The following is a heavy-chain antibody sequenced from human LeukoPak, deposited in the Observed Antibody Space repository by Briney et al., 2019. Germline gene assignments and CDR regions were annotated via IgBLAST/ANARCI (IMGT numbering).Heavy chain of an antibody. CDR2: IKQDGSER. J-gene: IGHJ6*02. CDR1: GFTFSGLS. D-gene: IGHD5-18*01. CDR3: ARDLRLEDTAILDYYGLDV. V-gene: IGHV3-7*01. Sequence: PGGSLRLSCAASGFTFSGLSMSWVSQSPTKGLECVANIKQDGSERYYVDSVKGRFTISRDNSKNTLYLQMNSLRAEDTAVYYCARDLRLEDTAILDYYGLDVWGQGTTVTVSS.